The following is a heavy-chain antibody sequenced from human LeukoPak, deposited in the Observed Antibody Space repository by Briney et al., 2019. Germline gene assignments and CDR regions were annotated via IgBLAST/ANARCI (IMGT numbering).Heavy chain of an antibody. CDR1: GGSITSYY. CDR3: ARAHSKGAAAGSWFDP. CDR2: NYHSGRT. J-gene: IGHJ5*02. D-gene: IGHD6-13*01. V-gene: IGHV4-38-2*02. Sequence: SDSLSLTCTVSGGSITSYYWTWIRQPPGKGPEWIGSNYHSGRTYYNPSLKSRVTISVDTSKNQFSLKLSSVTAADTAVYYCARAHSKGAAAGSWFDPWGRGTRDPVSS.